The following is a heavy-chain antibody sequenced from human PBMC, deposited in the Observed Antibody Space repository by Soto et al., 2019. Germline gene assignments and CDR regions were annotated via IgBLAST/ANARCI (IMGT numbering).Heavy chain of an antibody. CDR1: GFSFRNAW. J-gene: IGHJ6*02. V-gene: IGHV3-15*01. Sequence: GGSLRLSCAASGFSFRNAWMSWVRQAPGKGLEWVGHIKSQGDGGTRDYAAPVKGRFTISRDDSKNTLFLQMNSLKNEDTAVYFCTTDLQAYYAGTNCYAGSYYYDDMHVWCQGTTVTVSS. CDR3: TTDLQAYYAGTNCYAGSYYYDDMHV. CDR2: IKSQGDGGTR. D-gene: IGHD2-2*01.